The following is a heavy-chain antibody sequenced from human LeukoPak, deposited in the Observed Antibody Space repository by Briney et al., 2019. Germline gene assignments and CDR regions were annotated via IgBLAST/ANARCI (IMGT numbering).Heavy chain of an antibody. D-gene: IGHD2-8*01. Sequence: ASVKVSCKASGYTFTSYGISWVRQAPGQGLEWMGWISAYNGNTNYAQKLQGRVTMTTDTSTSTAYMELRSLRSDDTAVYYCASGVGYCTNGVCYPGYFDYWGQGTLVTVSS. CDR1: GYTFTSYG. CDR2: ISAYNGNT. J-gene: IGHJ4*02. V-gene: IGHV1-18*01. CDR3: ASGVGYCTNGVCYPGYFDY.